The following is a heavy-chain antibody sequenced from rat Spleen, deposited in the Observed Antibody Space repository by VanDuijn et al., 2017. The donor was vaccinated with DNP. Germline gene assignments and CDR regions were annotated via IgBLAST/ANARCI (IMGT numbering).Heavy chain of an antibody. V-gene: IGHV5S23*01. J-gene: IGHJ2*01. Sequence: EVQLVESGGGLVQPGRSLKLSCAASGFTFSNYYMAWVRQAPKKGLEWVATISTSGSRTYYPDSVKGRFTVSRDDATSTLYLQMDSLRSEDTATYYCTRGGTYYFDYWCQGVMVTVSS. CDR1: GFTFSNYY. CDR2: ISTSGSRT. CDR3: TRGGTYYFDY.